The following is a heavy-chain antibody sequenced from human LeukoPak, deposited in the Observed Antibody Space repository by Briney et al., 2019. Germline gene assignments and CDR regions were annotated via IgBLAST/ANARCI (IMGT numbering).Heavy chain of an antibody. CDR3: ARVPIRRHYESTGYYYEDP. D-gene: IGHD3-22*01. CDR1: GYTFTGYY. CDR2: INPNSGDA. V-gene: IGHV1-2*02. J-gene: IGHJ5*02. Sequence: ASVKVSCKASGYTFTGYYMHWVRRAPGQGLEWMGWINPNSGDANYAQKFQGRVTMTRDTSISTAYMELSRLRSDDTAVYYCARVPIRRHYESTGYYYEDPWGQGTLVTVSS.